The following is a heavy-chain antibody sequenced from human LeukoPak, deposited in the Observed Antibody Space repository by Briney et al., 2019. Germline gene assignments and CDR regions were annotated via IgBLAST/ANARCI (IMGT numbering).Heavy chain of an antibody. Sequence: SQTLSLTCTVCGGSISSGDYYWSWIRQPPGKGLEWIGYIYYSGSTYYNPSLKSRVTISVDTSKNQFSLKLSSVTAADTAVYYCARGSRDDYSLRFQWFDPWGQGTLVTVSS. CDR1: GGSISSGDYY. CDR3: ARGSRDDYSLRFQWFDP. V-gene: IGHV4-30-4*08. CDR2: IYYSGST. D-gene: IGHD5-24*01. J-gene: IGHJ5*02.